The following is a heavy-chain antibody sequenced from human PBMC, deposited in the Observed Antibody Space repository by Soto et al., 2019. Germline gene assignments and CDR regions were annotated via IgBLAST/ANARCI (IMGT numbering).Heavy chain of an antibody. CDR2: IYYSGST. CDR3: ARIQPGYCSSTSCFHFDY. Sequence: SSETLSLTCTVSGGSISSYYWSWIRQPPGKGLEWIGYIYYSGSTNYNPSLKSRVTISVDTSKNQFSLKLSSVTAADTAVYYCARIQPGYCSSTSCFHFDYWGQGTLVTVSS. J-gene: IGHJ4*02. D-gene: IGHD2-2*01. CDR1: GGSISSYY. V-gene: IGHV4-59*01.